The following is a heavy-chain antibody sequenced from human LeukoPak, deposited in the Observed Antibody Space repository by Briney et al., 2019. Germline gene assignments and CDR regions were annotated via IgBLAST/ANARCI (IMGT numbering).Heavy chain of an antibody. V-gene: IGHV3-74*01. Sequence: GGSLRLSCAASGFTFSSYWMHWVRQAPGKGLAWVSRIDTAGSGTTYADSVKGRFTISRDISKKTLYLQMGSLRPEDMGVYYCTRGPPRDRGRYFDLWGRGTLVTVSS. J-gene: IGHJ2*01. CDR2: IDTAGSGT. D-gene: IGHD3-10*01. CDR3: TRGPPRDRGRYFDL. CDR1: GFTFSSYW.